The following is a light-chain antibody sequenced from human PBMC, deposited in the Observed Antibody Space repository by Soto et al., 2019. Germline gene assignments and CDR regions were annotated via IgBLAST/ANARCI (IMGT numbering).Light chain of an antibody. CDR3: CSYAGSSTYV. V-gene: IGLV1-44*01. Sequence: QSALTQPPSASGTPGQRVTISCSGSSSNIGSNTVNWYQQLPGTAPKLLIYSNNQRPSGVPDRFSGSKSGTSASLTICGLQAEDEADYYCCSYAGSSTYVFGTGTKVTVL. CDR1: SSNIGSNT. CDR2: SNN. J-gene: IGLJ1*01.